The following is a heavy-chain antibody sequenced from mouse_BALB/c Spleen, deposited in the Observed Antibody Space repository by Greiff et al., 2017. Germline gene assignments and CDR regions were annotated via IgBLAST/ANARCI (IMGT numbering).Heavy chain of an antibody. D-gene: IGHD2-1*01. J-gene: IGHJ4*01. CDR2: INPSNGRT. CDR1: GYTFTSYW. Sequence: VQLQQSGAELVKPGASVKLSCKASGYTFTSYWMHWVKQRPGQGLEWIGEINPSNGRTNYNEKFKSKATLTVDKSSSTAYMQLSSLTSEDSAVYYCARAGFGNYIMDYWGQGTSVTVSS. V-gene: IGHV1S81*02. CDR3: ARAGFGNYIMDY.